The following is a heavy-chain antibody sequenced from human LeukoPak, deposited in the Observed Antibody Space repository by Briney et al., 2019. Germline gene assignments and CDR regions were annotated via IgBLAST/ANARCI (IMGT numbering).Heavy chain of an antibody. CDR1: GFTLSSYA. D-gene: IGHD1-7*01. CDR2: ISVSGNT. CDR3: AKNRVVFNWNYAYYFDD. J-gene: IGHJ4*02. Sequence: PGGSLRLSCAASGFTLSSYAMSWVRQGPGKGLEWVSAISVSGNTYHADSVKGRFTISRDNSKNTLYLQMNSLRAEDTAVYYCAKNRVVFNWNYAYYFDDWGQGSLVSVSS. V-gene: IGHV3-23*01.